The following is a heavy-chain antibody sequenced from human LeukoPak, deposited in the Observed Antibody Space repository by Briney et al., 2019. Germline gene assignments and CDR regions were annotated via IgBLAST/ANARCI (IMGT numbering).Heavy chain of an antibody. CDR1: GFTFSSYA. CDR3: AKDQKRGYSYGYLFYYYYMDV. J-gene: IGHJ6*03. CDR2: ISFDESNK. V-gene: IGHV3-30*04. D-gene: IGHD5-18*01. Sequence: GGSLRLSCAVSGFTFSSYAMHWVRQAPGKGLEWVAVISFDESNKYYADSVKGRFTISRDNSKNTLYLQMNSLRAEDTAVYYCAKDQKRGYSYGYLFYYYYMDVWGKGTTVTISS.